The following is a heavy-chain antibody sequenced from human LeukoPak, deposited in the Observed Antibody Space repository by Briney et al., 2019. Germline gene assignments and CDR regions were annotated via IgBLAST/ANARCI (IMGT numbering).Heavy chain of an antibody. CDR2: ISYDGSNK. Sequence: PGGSLRLSCAASGFTFSSYAMHWVRQAPGKGLEWVAVISYDGSNKYYADSVKGRFTISRDNAKNSLYLRMNSLRAEDTAVYYCARGGDCSSTSCSTQIVATTKGFDYWGQGTLVTVSS. D-gene: IGHD2-2*01. CDR1: GFTFSSYA. V-gene: IGHV3-30-3*01. CDR3: ARGGDCSSTSCSTQIVATTKGFDY. J-gene: IGHJ4*02.